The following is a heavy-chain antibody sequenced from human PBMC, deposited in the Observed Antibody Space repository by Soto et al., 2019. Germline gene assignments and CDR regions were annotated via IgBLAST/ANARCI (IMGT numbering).Heavy chain of an antibody. J-gene: IGHJ6*03. V-gene: IGHV5-51*01. CDR1: GYSFTSYW. CDR2: IYPGDSDT. Sequence: GESLKISCKGSGYSFTSYWIGWVRQMPGKGLEWMGIIYPGDSDTRYSPSFQGQVTISADKSISTAYLQWSSLKASDTAMYYCARHGLGIFGVAVPGYMDVWGKGTTVTVSS. D-gene: IGHD3-3*01. CDR3: ARHGLGIFGVAVPGYMDV.